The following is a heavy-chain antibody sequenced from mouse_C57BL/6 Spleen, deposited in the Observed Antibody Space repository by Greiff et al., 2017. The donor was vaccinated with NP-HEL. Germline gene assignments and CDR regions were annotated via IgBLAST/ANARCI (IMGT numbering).Heavy chain of an antibody. D-gene: IGHD4-1*01. J-gene: IGHJ2*01. CDR3: TRVLTGTGDYFDY. CDR2: IDPETGGT. V-gene: IGHV1-15*01. CDR1: GYTFTDYE. Sequence: QVQLKESGAELVRPGASVTLSCKASGYTFTDYEMHWVKQTPVHGLEWIGAIDPETGGTAYNQKFKGKAILTADKSSSTAYMELRSLTSEDSAVYYCTRVLTGTGDYFDYWGQGTTLTVSS.